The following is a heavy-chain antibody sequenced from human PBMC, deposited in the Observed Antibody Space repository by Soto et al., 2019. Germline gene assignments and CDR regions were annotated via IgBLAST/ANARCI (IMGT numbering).Heavy chain of an antibody. V-gene: IGHV4-59*12. Sequence: SKTLSLTCTVSGGSISSDYWSWIRQPPGKGLEWIGYIHYRGSTNHNPSLTSRVTISVDRSKNQFSLKLSSVTAADTAVYYCARVPSPWGQGTLVTVSS. CDR3: ARVPSP. CDR1: GGSISSDY. CDR2: IHYRGST. J-gene: IGHJ5*02.